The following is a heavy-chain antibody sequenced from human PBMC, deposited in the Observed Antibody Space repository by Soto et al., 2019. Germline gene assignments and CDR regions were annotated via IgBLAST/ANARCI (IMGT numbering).Heavy chain of an antibody. V-gene: IGHV3-30*18. CDR2: ISYEGSNK. CDR3: ANTGYTDAFDI. D-gene: IGHD6-13*01. Sequence: QVQLVESGGGGVQPGRSLRLSCAASGFTFSSYGMHWVRQAPGKGLEWVAVISYEGSNKYYADSVKGRFTISRDNSKNTLYLQMNSLRAEDTAVYYCANTGYTDAFDIWGQGTMVTVSS. J-gene: IGHJ3*02. CDR1: GFTFSSYG.